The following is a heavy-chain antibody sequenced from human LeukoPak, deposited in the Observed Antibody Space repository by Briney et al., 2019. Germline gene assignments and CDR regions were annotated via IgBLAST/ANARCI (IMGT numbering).Heavy chain of an antibody. CDR2: IVVGSGNT. J-gene: IGHJ4*02. CDR3: AAFQNGHPPPHY. V-gene: IGHV1-58*01. CDR1: ITFTSSS. D-gene: IGHD1-1*01. Sequence: PVKVFWQGFWITFTSSSLQWVRQGRGQSPEWIGWIVVGSGNTNYAQKFQERVTITRDMSTSTAYMELSSLRSEDTAVYYCAAFQNGHPPPHYWGQGTLVTVSS.